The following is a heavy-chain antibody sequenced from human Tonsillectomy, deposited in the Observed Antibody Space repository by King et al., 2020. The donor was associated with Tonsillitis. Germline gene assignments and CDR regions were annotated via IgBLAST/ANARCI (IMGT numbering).Heavy chain of an antibody. V-gene: IGHV1-18*01. CDR1: GYTFTHYG. CDR2: ISGYDGQT. J-gene: IGHJ5*02. CDR3: ATTRGKTGWFDP. Sequence: VQLVESGAEVKKPGASMKVSCKASGYTFTHYGIAWVRQAPGQGLEWVGWISGYDGQTDFGQKFQGRVTMTTETHTNTVYLEMTRLTSDDTAVYYCATTRGKTGWFDPWGQGTVVTVSS.